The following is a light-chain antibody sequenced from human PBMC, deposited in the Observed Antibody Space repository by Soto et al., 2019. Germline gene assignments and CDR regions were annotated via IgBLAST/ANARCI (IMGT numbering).Light chain of an antibody. Sequence: QSALTQPASVSGSPGQSLTISCTGSSSNIGAGSYVHWYQHLPGTAPKVLIFGDTNRRSGVPGCFSGSKSGSSASLAITGLQAEDEADYYCQSYDTILSGPIFGGGTKVTVL. V-gene: IGLV1-40*01. J-gene: IGLJ2*01. CDR1: SSNIGAGSY. CDR2: GDT. CDR3: QSYDTILSGPI.